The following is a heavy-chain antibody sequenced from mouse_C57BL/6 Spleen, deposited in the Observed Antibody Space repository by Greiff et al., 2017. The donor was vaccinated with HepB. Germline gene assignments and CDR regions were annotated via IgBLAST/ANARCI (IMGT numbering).Heavy chain of an antibody. J-gene: IGHJ3*01. D-gene: IGHD1-1*01. Sequence: VQLKQSGAELVRPGASVKLSCTASGFNIKDDYMHWVKQRPEQGLEWIGWIDPENGDTEYASKFQGKATITADTSSNTAYLQLSSLTSEDTAVYYCTTRITTVANYWGQGTLVTVSA. V-gene: IGHV14-4*01. CDR1: GFNIKDDY. CDR3: TTRITTVANY. CDR2: IDPENGDT.